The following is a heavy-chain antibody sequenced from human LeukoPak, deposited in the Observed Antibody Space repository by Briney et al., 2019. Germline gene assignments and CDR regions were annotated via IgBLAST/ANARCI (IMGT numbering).Heavy chain of an antibody. Sequence: SETLSLTCTVSGGSISSYYWSWIRQPPGKGLEWIGYIYYSGSTNYNPSLKSRVTISVDTSKNQFSLKLISVTAADTAVYYCARHWSSSGGDFDYWGQGTLVTVSS. V-gene: IGHV4-59*08. CDR2: IYYSGST. CDR1: GGSISSYY. D-gene: IGHD6-6*01. J-gene: IGHJ4*02. CDR3: ARHWSSSGGDFDY.